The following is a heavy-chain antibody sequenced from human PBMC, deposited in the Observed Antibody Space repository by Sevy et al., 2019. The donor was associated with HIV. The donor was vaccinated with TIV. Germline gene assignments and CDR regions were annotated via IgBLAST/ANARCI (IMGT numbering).Heavy chain of an antibody. CDR3: GTRYHLRPEALGAFDI. Sequence: GGSLRLSCAASGFTFSSHVMTWVRQAPGKGLEWVSAITDSGGYSTYADSVKGRFTISRDNSKNTLFLQMNSLRAEDTAVYYCGTRYHLRPEALGAFDIWGQGTMVTVSS. CDR1: GFTFSSHV. D-gene: IGHD3-3*02. V-gene: IGHV3-23*01. J-gene: IGHJ3*02. CDR2: ITDSGGYS.